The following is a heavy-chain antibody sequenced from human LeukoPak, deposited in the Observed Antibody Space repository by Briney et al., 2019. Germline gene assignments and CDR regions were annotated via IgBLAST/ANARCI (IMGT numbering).Heavy chain of an antibody. J-gene: IGHJ4*02. CDR2: IYYSGST. D-gene: IGHD6-6*01. Sequence: SETLSLTCTVSGGSISSYYWSWIRQPPGEGLEWIGYIYYSGSTNYNPSLKSRVTISVDASKNQFSLKLSSVTAADTAVYYCARVDPDSSSTLEVFDYWGQGTLVTVSS. V-gene: IGHV4-59*01. CDR3: ARVDPDSSSTLEVFDY. CDR1: GGSISSYY.